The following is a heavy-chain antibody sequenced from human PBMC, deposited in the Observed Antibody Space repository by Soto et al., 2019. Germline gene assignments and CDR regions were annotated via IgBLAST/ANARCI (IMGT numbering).Heavy chain of an antibody. J-gene: IGHJ2*01. CDR1: GYTFTSYG. D-gene: IGHD3-22*01. V-gene: IGHV1-18*01. Sequence: QVQLVQSGAEVKKPGASVKVSCKASGYTFTSYGITWVRQAPGQGLEWMGWISAYNGNTNYAQKIQGRVTMTTDTATSTAYMELRSLRSYDTAVYYCARGDISYYDCSGSPGPLRLWGRGTLVTVSS. CDR3: ARGDISYYDCSGSPGPLRL. CDR2: ISAYNGNT.